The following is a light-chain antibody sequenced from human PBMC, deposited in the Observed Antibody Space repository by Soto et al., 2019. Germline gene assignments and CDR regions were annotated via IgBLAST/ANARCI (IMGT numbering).Light chain of an antibody. CDR3: QQYGGSPPT. CDR1: QSVSSTY. V-gene: IGKV3-20*01. J-gene: IGKJ1*01. Sequence: EIVLTQSPGTLSLSPGERATLSCRASQSVSSTYLAWYQQKPGQAPRLLIYGASSRATGIPDRFSGSGSGTDFTLTISRRGPEDFAVYYCQQYGGSPPTFGQGPKVKIK. CDR2: GAS.